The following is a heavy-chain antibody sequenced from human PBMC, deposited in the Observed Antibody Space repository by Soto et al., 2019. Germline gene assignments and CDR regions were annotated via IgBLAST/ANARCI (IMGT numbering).Heavy chain of an antibody. Sequence: GRSMRLCVGASGVTVSSYAMGWVRQATGKGMEWVSAVSGSGGSTYYADSVKGRFTISRDNSKNTLYLQMNSLRAEDTDVYYCAKDTPHYYDSSGYPDYCGQGTLVSVYS. CDR2: VSGSGGST. V-gene: IGHV3-23*01. CDR1: GVTVSSYA. D-gene: IGHD3-22*01. CDR3: AKDTPHYYDSSGYPDY. J-gene: IGHJ4*02.